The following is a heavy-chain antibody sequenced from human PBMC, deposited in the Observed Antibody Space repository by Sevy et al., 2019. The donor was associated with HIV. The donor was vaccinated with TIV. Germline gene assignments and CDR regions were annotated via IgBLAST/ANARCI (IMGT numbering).Heavy chain of an antibody. CDR3: AHRPGYCSGGSCYPDWFDP. D-gene: IGHD2-15*01. J-gene: IGHJ5*02. V-gene: IGHV2-5*01. CDR1: GFSLSTSGVG. CDR2: IYWNDDK. Sequence: SGPTLVKPTQTLTLTCTFSGFSLSTSGVGVGWIRQPPGKALEWLALIYWNDDKRYSPSLKSRLTITKDTSKNQVVLKMTNMDPVDTATYYCAHRPGYCSGGSCYPDWFDPWGQGTLVTVSS.